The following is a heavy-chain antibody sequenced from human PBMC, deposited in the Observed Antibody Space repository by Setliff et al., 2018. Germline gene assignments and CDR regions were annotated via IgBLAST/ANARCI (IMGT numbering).Heavy chain of an antibody. Sequence: GESLKISCAASGLTFRTYAMSWVRQAPGKGLEWVSSTTGSGGDRDYADSVKGRFTISRDNSKNTLYLQMNSLRAEDTAVYYCTRQASPHPDSSGYYYDLKFYYYMDVWGKGTTVTVSS. D-gene: IGHD3-22*01. J-gene: IGHJ6*03. V-gene: IGHV3-23*01. CDR2: TTGSGGDR. CDR3: TRQASPHPDSSGYYYDLKFYYYMDV. CDR1: GLTFRTYA.